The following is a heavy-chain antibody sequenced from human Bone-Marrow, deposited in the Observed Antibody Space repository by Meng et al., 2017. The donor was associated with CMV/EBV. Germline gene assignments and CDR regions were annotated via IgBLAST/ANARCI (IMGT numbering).Heavy chain of an antibody. Sequence: ISRDSVSRNVAAGHWIRQDPARGLEWLGRTYYRTKWYNDYAVSVKSRITINPDTSKNQFSLQLNCVTPEDTAVYYCARDSETTGWFDSWGQGSLVTVSS. V-gene: IGHV6-1*01. CDR2: TYYRTKWYN. CDR1: RDSVSRNVAA. J-gene: IGHJ5*01. D-gene: IGHD1/OR15-1a*01. CDR3: ARDSETTGWFDS.